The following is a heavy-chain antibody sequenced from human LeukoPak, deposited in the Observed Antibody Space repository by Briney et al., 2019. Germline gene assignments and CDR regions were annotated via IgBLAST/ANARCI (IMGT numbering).Heavy chain of an antibody. J-gene: IGHJ4*02. V-gene: IGHV4-59*01. D-gene: IGHD6-13*01. CDR1: GGSISSYY. Sequence: SETLSLTFTVSGGSISSYYWSWIRQPPGKGLEWIGYIYYSGSTNYNPSLKSRVTISVDTSKNQFSLKLSSVTAADTAVYYCARATGIAAAWKFDYWGQGTLVTVSS. CDR3: ARATGIAAAWKFDY. CDR2: IYYSGST.